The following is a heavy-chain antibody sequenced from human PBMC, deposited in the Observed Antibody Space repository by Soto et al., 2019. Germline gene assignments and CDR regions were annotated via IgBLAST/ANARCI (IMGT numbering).Heavy chain of an antibody. CDR1: GYTFNAYS. CDR2: INPSGDST. Sequence: GASVKVSCKAAGYTFNAYSMHWVRQAPGQGLEWMGMINPSGDSTTYAQNFQGRVTMTRDTSTTTVYMELSGLRSEDTAVYYCAYLRGFTGYPGDWGQGTLVTVSS. J-gene: IGHJ4*02. CDR3: AYLRGFTGYPGD. V-gene: IGHV1-46*02. D-gene: IGHD3-16*01.